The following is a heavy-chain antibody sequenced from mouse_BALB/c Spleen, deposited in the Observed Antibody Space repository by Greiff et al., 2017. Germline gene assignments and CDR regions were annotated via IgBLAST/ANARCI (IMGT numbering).Heavy chain of an antibody. CDR1: GFTFSDYY. V-gene: IGHV5-4*02. J-gene: IGHJ3*01. CDR3: ARDLYGNNEGFAY. Sequence: VQLKESGGGLVKPGGSLKLSCAASGFTFSDYYMYWVRQTPEKRLEWVATISDGGSYTYYPDSVKGRFTISRDNAKNNLYLQMSSLKSEDTAMYYCARDLYGNNEGFAYWGQGTLVTVSA. CDR2: ISDGGSYT. D-gene: IGHD2-1*01.